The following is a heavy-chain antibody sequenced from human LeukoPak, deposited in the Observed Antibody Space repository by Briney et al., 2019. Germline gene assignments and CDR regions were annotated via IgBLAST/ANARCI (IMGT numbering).Heavy chain of an antibody. J-gene: IGHJ5*02. V-gene: IGHV4-39*01. CDR1: GGSISSGGYY. CDR3: ARHEYSGSYYGLSWFDP. CDR2: IYYSGST. D-gene: IGHD1-26*01. Sequence: SETLSLTCTVSGGSISSGGYYWCWIRQPPGKGLEWIASIYYSGSTYYNPSLKSRVTISVDTSKNQLSLKLSSLTAADTAVYYCARHEYSGSYYGLSWFDPWGQGTLVTVSS.